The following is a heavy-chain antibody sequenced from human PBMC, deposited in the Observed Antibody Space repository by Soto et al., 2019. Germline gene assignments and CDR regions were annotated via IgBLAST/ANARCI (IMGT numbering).Heavy chain of an antibody. D-gene: IGHD6-13*01. CDR3: ARDQDLMAAGPSDY. Sequence: SVKVSCKASGGTFSSYAISCVRQAPGQGLEWMGGIIPIFGTANYAQKFQGRVTITADESTSTAYMELSSLRSEDTAVYYCARDQDLMAAGPSDYWGQGTLVTVSS. CDR2: IIPIFGTA. CDR1: GGTFSSYA. V-gene: IGHV1-69*13. J-gene: IGHJ4*02.